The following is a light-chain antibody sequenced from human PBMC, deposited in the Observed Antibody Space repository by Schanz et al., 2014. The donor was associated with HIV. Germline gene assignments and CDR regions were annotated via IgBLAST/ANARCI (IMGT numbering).Light chain of an antibody. J-gene: IGLJ2*01. CDR3: SSYTSSSTLVV. V-gene: IGLV2-14*03. CDR1: NSDIGGYNY. CDR2: DVS. Sequence: QSALTQPPSASGSPGQSVTISCTGTNSDIGGYNYVSWYQQHPDKAPKLMIYDVSNRPSGVSNRFSGSKSGNTASLTISGLQAEDEADYYCSSYTSSSTLVVFGGGTKLTVL.